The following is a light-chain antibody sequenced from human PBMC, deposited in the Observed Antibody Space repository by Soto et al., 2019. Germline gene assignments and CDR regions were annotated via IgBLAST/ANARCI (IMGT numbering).Light chain of an antibody. J-gene: IGLJ1*01. Sequence: QSALTQPPSASGSPGQSVTISCTGTSSDVGGYNYVSWYQQHPGKAPKLMIYEVSKRPSGVPDRFSGSKSGNTASLTVSGLQAEDEADYYCSSYGGSNNFHVFGTGTKVTVL. CDR1: SSDVGGYNY. V-gene: IGLV2-8*01. CDR2: EVS. CDR3: SSYGGSNNFHV.